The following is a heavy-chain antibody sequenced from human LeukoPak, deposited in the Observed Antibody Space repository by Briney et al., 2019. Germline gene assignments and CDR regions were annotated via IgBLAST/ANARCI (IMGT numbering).Heavy chain of an antibody. CDR1: GFTFSSYG. D-gene: IGHD2-2*01. Sequence: PGGSLRLSCAASGFTFSSYGMHWVRQAPGKGLEWVAVISYDGSNKYYADSVKGRLTISRDNSKNTLYLQMNSLRAEDTAVYYCAKDYAYQLPCIYYWGQGTLVTVSS. CDR3: AKDYAYQLPCIYY. J-gene: IGHJ4*02. CDR2: ISYDGSNK. V-gene: IGHV3-30*18.